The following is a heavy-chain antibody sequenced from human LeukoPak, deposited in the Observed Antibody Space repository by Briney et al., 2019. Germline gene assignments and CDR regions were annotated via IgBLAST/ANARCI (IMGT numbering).Heavy chain of an antibody. CDR2: ISAYNGNT. D-gene: IGHD3-3*01. J-gene: IGHJ4*02. Sequence: ASVKVSCKASGYTFTSYGISWVRQAPGQGLEWMGWISAYNGNTNYAQKLQGRVTMTTDTSTSTAYMELRSLRSDDTAVYYCARDYDFWSGQLGFDYWGQGTLSPSPQ. V-gene: IGHV1-18*01. CDR1: GYTFTSYG. CDR3: ARDYDFWSGQLGFDY.